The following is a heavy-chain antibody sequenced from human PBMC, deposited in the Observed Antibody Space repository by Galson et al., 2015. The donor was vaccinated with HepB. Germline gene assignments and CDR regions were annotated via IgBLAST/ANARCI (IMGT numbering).Heavy chain of an antibody. CDR1: GFPFSNFW. CDR3: ARRADFWSGYFGYYYHYTDV. V-gene: IGHV3-7*01. D-gene: IGHD3-3*01. J-gene: IGHJ6*03. Sequence: SLRLSCAVSGFPFSNFWMTWVRQAPGKGLEWVANIKQDGNEKYYVDSVKGRFTISRGNAKNSLYLQMNSLRVEDTAVYYCARRADFWSGYFGYYYHYTDVWGKGTTVTVSS. CDR2: IKQDGNEK.